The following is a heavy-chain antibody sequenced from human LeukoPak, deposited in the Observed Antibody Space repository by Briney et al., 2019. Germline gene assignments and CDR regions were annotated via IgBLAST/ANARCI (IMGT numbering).Heavy chain of an antibody. CDR2: ISAYNGNT. CDR3: ARGTAAAVDAFDI. CDR1: GYTFTSYY. Sequence: ASVKVSCKASGYTFTSYYMHWVRQAPGQGLEWMGWISAYNGNTNYAQKLQGRVTMTTDTSTSTAYMELRSLRSDDTAVYYCARGTAAAVDAFDIWGQGTMVTVSS. V-gene: IGHV1-18*04. D-gene: IGHD6-13*01. J-gene: IGHJ3*02.